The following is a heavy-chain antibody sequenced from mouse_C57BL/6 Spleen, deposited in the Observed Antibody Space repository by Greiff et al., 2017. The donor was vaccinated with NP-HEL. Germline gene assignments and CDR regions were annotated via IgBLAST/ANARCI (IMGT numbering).Heavy chain of an antibody. J-gene: IGHJ4*01. D-gene: IGHD1-1*01. Sequence: QVQLQQSGAELARPGASVKLSCKASGYTFTSYGISWVKQRTGQGLEWIGEIYPRSGNTYYNEKFKGKATLTADKSSSTAYMELRSLTSEDSAVYFCAREGITTVVATGDYAMDYWGQGTSVTVSS. CDR1: GYTFTSYG. V-gene: IGHV1-81*01. CDR2: IYPRSGNT. CDR3: AREGITTVVATGDYAMDY.